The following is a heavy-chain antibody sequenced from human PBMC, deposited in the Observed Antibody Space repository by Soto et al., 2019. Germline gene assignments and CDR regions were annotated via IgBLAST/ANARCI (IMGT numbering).Heavy chain of an antibody. D-gene: IGHD4-17*01. V-gene: IGHV3-23*01. CDR2: ISGSGGST. J-gene: IGHJ6*02. CDR1: EFTFSSDA. CDR3: ARTPHTVTTFYYYYYCMDV. Sequence: GGSLRLSGAASEFTFSSDAMSWVCQAPGKGLEWVSGISGSGGSTYYADSVKGRFTISRDNSKNTLYLQMNSLRAEDTAMYYCARTPHTVTTFYYYYYCMDVWGQGTTVTVSS.